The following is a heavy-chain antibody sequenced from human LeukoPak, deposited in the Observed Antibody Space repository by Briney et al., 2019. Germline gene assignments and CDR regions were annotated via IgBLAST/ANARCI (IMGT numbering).Heavy chain of an antibody. CDR1: GYTFTSYG. CDR2: ISAYNGNT. V-gene: IGHV1-18*04. D-gene: IGHD3-10*01. Sequence: ASVKVSCKASGYTFTSYGISWVRQAPGQRLEWMGWISAYNGNTNYAQKLQGRVTMTTDTSTSTAYMELRSLRSDDTALYYCARAYYGSGSYYNHFDYWGQGTLVTVSS. CDR3: ARAYYGSGSYYNHFDY. J-gene: IGHJ4*02.